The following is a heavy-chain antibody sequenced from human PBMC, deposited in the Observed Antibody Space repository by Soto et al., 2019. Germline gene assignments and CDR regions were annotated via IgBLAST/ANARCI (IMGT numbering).Heavy chain of an antibody. CDR3: AKWTGRYCSGCRCYLDDPIDY. J-gene: IGHJ4*02. D-gene: IGHD2-15*01. V-gene: IGHV3-23*01. Sequence: EVHLMESGGDLVQPGGSLRLSCAASGFTFSNYAMSWVRQAPGKGLDWVSGISGSAASTFYADSVKGRFTISRDNSKNTRYLQMNSLRAEDTAVYYCAKWTGRYCSGCRCYLDDPIDYWGQGTLVTVSS. CDR1: GFTFSNYA. CDR2: ISGSAAST.